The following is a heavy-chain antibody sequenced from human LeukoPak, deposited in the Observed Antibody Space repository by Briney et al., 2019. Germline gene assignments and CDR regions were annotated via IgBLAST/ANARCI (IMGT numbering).Heavy chain of an antibody. V-gene: IGHV5-51*01. CDR1: GYSFTDYW. CDR2: IYPGDSDI. CDR3: ARRRSIAVADY. Sequence: GESLKISCETSGYSFTDYWIGWVRQMPGKGLEWMGIIYPGDSDIKYSPSFQGQVTISADKSINTAYLQWSSLKASDTAMYYCARRRSIAVADYWGQGTPVTVSS. D-gene: IGHD6-19*01. J-gene: IGHJ4*02.